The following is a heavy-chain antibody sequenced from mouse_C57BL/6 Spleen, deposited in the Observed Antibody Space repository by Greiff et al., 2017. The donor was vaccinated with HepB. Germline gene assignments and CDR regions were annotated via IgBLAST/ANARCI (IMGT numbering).Heavy chain of an antibody. V-gene: IGHV1-81*01. CDR3: ARSMDY. J-gene: IGHJ4*01. CDR2: IYPRSGNT. Sequence: QVQLKESGAELVRPGASVKLSCTASGYTFTSYGISWVKQRTGQGLEWIGEIYPRSGNTYYNEKFKGKATLTADKSSSTAYMELRSLTSEDSAVYFCARSMDYWGQGTSVTVSS. CDR1: GYTFTSYG.